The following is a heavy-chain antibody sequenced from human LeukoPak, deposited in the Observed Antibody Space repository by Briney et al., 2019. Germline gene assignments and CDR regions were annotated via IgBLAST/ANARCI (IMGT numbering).Heavy chain of an antibody. Sequence: ASVKVSCKASGYTFTSYGISWVRQAPGQGLEWMGWISAHNGNTYYAQKLRGRVTMTTDTSTSTAYMELRSLRSDDTAAYYCARDINPATVVTLYYYYGLDVWGQGTTVTVSS. CDR3: ARDINPATVVTLYYYYGLDV. CDR2: ISAHNGNT. D-gene: IGHD4-23*01. V-gene: IGHV1-18*01. J-gene: IGHJ6*02. CDR1: GYTFTSYG.